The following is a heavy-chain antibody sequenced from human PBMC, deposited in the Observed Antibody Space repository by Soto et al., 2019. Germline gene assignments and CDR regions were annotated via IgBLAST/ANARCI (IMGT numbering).Heavy chain of an antibody. CDR1: GFTFSSYS. Sequence: GGSLRLSCAASGFTFSSYSMNWVRQAPGKGLEWVSSISSSSSYIYYADSVKGRFTISRDNAKNSLYLQMNSLRAEDTAVYYCARTQLIPSEYSGYDTLDPFDYWGQGTLVTVSS. J-gene: IGHJ4*02. V-gene: IGHV3-21*01. D-gene: IGHD5-12*01. CDR2: ISSSSSYI. CDR3: ARTQLIPSEYSGYDTLDPFDY.